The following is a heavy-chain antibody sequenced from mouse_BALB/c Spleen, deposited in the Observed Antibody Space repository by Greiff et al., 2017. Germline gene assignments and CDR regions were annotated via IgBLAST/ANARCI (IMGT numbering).Heavy chain of an antibody. Sequence: QVQLQQPGAELVKPGASVKLSCKASGYTFTSYWMHWVKQRPGQGLEWIGEINPSNGRTNYNEKFKSKATLTVDKSSSTAYMQLSSLTSEDSAVYYCAPMITTAYWGHGTLVTVSA. CDR1: GYTFTSYW. CDR3: APMITTAY. V-gene: IGHV1S81*02. CDR2: INPSNGRT. J-gene: IGHJ3*01. D-gene: IGHD2-4*01.